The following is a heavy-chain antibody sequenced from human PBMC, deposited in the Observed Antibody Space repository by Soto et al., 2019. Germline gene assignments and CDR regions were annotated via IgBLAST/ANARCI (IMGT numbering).Heavy chain of an antibody. D-gene: IGHD1-26*01. CDR2: ISYSGGST. CDR1: GFPFSSYA. CDR3: AKEGRAERELQHFDY. V-gene: IGHV3-23*01. J-gene: IGHJ4*02. Sequence: EVQLLESGGALVQPGGSLRLSCAASGFPFSSYAVSWVRQAPGKGLEWVSTISYSGGSTYYADSVKGRFTISRDNSKSTLHLQMNSLRADDTAIYYCAKEGRAERELQHFDYWGQGTLVTVSS.